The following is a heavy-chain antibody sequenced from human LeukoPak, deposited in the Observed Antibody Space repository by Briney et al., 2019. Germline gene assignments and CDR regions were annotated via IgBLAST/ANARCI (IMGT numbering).Heavy chain of an antibody. CDR1: GFTFSSYA. CDR2: IIGSGSST. Sequence: GESLRLSCAASGFTFSSYAMSWVRQAPGKGLEWVSAIIGSGSSTYYADSVKGRFTISRDNSKNTLFLQMNSLRAEDTAVYYCAKDRAQQLVLDFWGQGTLVTVSS. CDR3: AKDRAQQLVLDF. D-gene: IGHD6-13*01. V-gene: IGHV3-23*01. J-gene: IGHJ4*02.